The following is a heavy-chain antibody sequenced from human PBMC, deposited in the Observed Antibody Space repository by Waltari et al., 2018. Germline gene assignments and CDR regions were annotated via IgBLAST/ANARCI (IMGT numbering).Heavy chain of an antibody. D-gene: IGHD3-3*01. CDR2: IYYSGST. Sequence: QVQLQESGPGLVKPSETLSLTRTVSGGALSSYYWSWPRQPHGQGLEWTGYIYYSGSTNYNPALKIRVTISVDTSKNQFSLKLSSVTAADTAVYYCARAYYDFWSGYQAYYYYYMDVWGKGTTVTVSS. CDR1: GGALSSYY. CDR3: ARAYYDFWSGYQAYYYYYMDV. J-gene: IGHJ6*03. V-gene: IGHV4-59*01.